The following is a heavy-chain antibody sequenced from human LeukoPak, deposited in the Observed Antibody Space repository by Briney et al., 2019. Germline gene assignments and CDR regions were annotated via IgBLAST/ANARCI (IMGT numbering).Heavy chain of an antibody. V-gene: IGHV3-48*01. CDR2: ISSSSSTI. J-gene: IGHJ6*03. CDR1: GFTFSSYG. CDR3: ARSSYYYYYMDV. Sequence: GGSLRLSCAASGFTFSSYGMTWVRQAPGKGLEWVSYISSSSSTIYYADSVKGRFTISRDNAKNSLYLQMNSLRAEDMALYYCARSSYYYYYMDVWGKGTTVTVSS.